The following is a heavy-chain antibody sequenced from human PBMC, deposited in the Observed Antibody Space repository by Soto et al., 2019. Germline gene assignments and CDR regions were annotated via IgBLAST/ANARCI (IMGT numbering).Heavy chain of an antibody. V-gene: IGHV1-18*04. D-gene: IGHD6-19*01. CDR1: CYTFTNYP. Sequence: SVKVSFKASCYTFTNYPITWVRQAPGQGLEWMGWINTYNQNTIYAQKFQGRVTMTTDTSTSTSYLELGSLRSDDTAVYYCGRESSGSGWSFDFWGQGSLVTVSS. J-gene: IGHJ4*02. CDR3: GRESSGSGWSFDF. CDR2: INTYNQNT.